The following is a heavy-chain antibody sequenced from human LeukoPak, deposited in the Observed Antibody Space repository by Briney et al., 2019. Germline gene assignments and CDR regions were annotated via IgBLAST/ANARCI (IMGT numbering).Heavy chain of an antibody. J-gene: IGHJ4*02. CDR1: GYTFSSYY. D-gene: IGHD1-1*01. CDR2: INPSAGST. CDR3: ARNVGSGFDY. Sequence: ASVKVSRKASGYTFSSYYIHWVRQAPGQGLEWMGFINPSAGSTSYAQKFQGRVTMTRDTSTSAVYMELSSLRSEDTAMYYCARNVGSGFDYWGQGTLVTVSS. V-gene: IGHV1-46*01.